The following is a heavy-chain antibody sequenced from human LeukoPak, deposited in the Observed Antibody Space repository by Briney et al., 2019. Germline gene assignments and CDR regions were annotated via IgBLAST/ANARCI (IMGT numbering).Heavy chain of an antibody. V-gene: IGHV3-30*18. J-gene: IGHJ4*02. CDR2: ISYDGSNK. CDR1: GFTFSSYG. Sequence: GGSLRLSCAASGFTFSSYGMHWVRQAPGKGLEWVAVISYDGSNKYYADSVKGRFTISRDNSKNTLYLQMNSLRAEDTAVYYCAKGGDSSSWYFDYWGRGTLVTVSS. CDR3: AKGGDSSSWYFDY. D-gene: IGHD6-13*01.